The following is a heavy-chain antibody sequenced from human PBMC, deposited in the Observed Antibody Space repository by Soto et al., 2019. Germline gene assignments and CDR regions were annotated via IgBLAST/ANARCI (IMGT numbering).Heavy chain of an antibody. V-gene: IGHV3-23*01. J-gene: IGHJ5*02. CDR3: AKVQHYPGGEWFDP. Sequence: HPGGSLRLSCAASGFTFSSYAMSWVRQAPGKGLEWVSAISGSGGSTYYADSVKGRFTISRDNSKNTLYLQMNSLRAEDTAVYYCAKVQHYPGGEWFDPWGQGTLVTVSS. CDR2: ISGSGGST. CDR1: GFTFSSYA. D-gene: IGHD3-16*01.